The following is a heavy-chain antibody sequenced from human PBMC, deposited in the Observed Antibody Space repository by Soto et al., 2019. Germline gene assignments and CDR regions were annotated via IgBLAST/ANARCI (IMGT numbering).Heavy chain of an antibody. CDR2: IVVGSGNT. D-gene: IGHD3-10*01. CDR3: AAMVRGVKYYYYGMDV. J-gene: IGHJ6*02. V-gene: IGHV1-58*01. Sequence: SVKVSCKASGFTFTSSAVQWVRQARGQRLEWIGWIVVGSGNTNYAQKFQERVTITRDMSTSTAYMELSSLRSEDTAVYYCAAMVRGVKYYYYGMDVWGQGTTVTVSS. CDR1: GFTFTSSA.